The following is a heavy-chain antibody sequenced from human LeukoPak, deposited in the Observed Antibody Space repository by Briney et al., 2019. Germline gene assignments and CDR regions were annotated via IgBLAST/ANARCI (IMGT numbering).Heavy chain of an antibody. V-gene: IGHV4-39*01. CDR2: IYYSGST. CDR3: ARRSWIKLWYAFDF. J-gene: IGHJ4*02. Sequence: SETLSLTCTVSGGSIRSSGYYWGWIRQPPGKGLEWIGSIYYSGSTYYNPSLKSRVFISVGTSRNQLSLKLNSVTAADTALYYCARRSWIKLWYAFDFWGQGTLVTVSS. D-gene: IGHD5-18*01. CDR1: GGSIRSSGYY.